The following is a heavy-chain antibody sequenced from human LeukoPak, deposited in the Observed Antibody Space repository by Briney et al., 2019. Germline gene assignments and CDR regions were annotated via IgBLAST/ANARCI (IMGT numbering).Heavy chain of an antibody. V-gene: IGHV3-20*04. D-gene: IGHD2-8*02. CDR1: GFTFSSYG. CDR3: ARVGAVTGAFDY. J-gene: IGHJ4*02. Sequence: GSLRLSCAASGFTFSSYGMSWVRQAPGKGLEWVSGINWNGGTTGYADSVKGRFTISRDNAKNTLYLQMNSLRAEDTAVYYCARVGAVTGAFDYWGQGTLVTVSS. CDR2: INWNGGTT.